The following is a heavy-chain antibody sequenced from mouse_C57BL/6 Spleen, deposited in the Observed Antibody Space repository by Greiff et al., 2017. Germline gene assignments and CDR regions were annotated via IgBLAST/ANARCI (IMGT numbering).Heavy chain of an antibody. Sequence: VQLQQSGPELVKPGASVKISCKASGYSFTDYNMNWVQQSNGKSLEWIGVINPVYGTTSYYPQFKGKATLTVDQSSSTAYMQLNSLTSEYSAVYYGANTNWGTMDYWGQGTSGTVSS. CDR1: GYSFTDYN. CDR2: INPVYGTT. V-gene: IGHV1-39*01. J-gene: IGHJ4*01. CDR3: ANTNWGTMDY. D-gene: IGHD4-1*01.